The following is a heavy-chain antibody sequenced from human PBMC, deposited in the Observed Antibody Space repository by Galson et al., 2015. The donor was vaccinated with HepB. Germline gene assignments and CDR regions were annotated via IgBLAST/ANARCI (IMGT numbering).Heavy chain of an antibody. V-gene: IGHV3-21*01. CDR3: AREVYGGNSDFDY. D-gene: IGHD4-23*01. Sequence: SLRLSCAASGFTFSSYSMNWVRQAPGKGLEWVSSISSSSYIYYADSVKGRFTISRDNAKNSLYLQMNSLRAEDTAVYYCAREVYGGNSDFDYWGQGTLVTVSS. CDR1: GFTFSSYS. J-gene: IGHJ4*02. CDR2: ISSSSYI.